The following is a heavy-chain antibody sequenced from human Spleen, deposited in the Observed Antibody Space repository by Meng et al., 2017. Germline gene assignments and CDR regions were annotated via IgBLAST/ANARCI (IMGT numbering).Heavy chain of an antibody. CDR1: GFSFYSYW. CDR2: IYPGDSDT. CDR3: ARLFFPGAIAVAVKYGMDV. Sequence: GESLKISCKASGFSFYSYWIGWVRQMPGKGLEWVAIIYPGDSDTRYSPSFQGQVTISADRSITTAYLQWSSLRASDTAIYYCARLFFPGAIAVAVKYGMDVWGQGTTVTVSS. J-gene: IGHJ6*02. V-gene: IGHV5-51*01. D-gene: IGHD6-19*01.